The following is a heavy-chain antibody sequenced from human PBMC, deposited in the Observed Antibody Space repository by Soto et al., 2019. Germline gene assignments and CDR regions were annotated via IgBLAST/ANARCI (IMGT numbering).Heavy chain of an antibody. CDR1: GYTFSTST. J-gene: IGHJ4*01. CDR2: IKAYSGNT. D-gene: IGHD4-17*01. Sequence: LVQSGAEAKKPGTSVKVSCKASGYTFSTSTISWVRQAPGQGLEWLGWIKAYSGNTNYAPKLQGRVTRTTDTSTSTAYLELRSMTKEDTAMYSGAIANDGDDDYWGHGTLVTVSS. V-gene: IGHV1-18*04. CDR3: AIANDGDDDY.